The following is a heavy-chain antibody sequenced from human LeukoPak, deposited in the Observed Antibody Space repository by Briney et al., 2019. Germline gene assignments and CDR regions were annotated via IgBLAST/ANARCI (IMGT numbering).Heavy chain of an antibody. CDR2: ISYSGST. J-gene: IGHJ4*02. Sequence: PSETLSLTCTVSGGSISSFSYYWGGIRQPPGKGLEWIGSISYSGSTYYNPSLKSRVTISVDTSKNQFSLKLTSVTAADTAVFYCARQEVGATAFYFDSWGQGTLVTVSS. D-gene: IGHD1-26*01. CDR3: ARQEVGATAFYFDS. V-gene: IGHV4-39*01. CDR1: GGSISSFSYY.